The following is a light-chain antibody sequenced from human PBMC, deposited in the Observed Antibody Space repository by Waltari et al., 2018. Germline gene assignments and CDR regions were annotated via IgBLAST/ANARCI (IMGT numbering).Light chain of an antibody. CDR2: AAS. CDR1: QTIDFY. V-gene: IGKV1-39*01. CDR3: QQSYYAPPS. J-gene: IGKJ4*01. Sequence: DIQMTQSPSSLSASVGDRVTITCRASQTIDFYLNWYQQRPGKAPNVLIYAASRLQSGVPSRFSGSGSGTDFTLTISSLQLEDFATYYCQQSYYAPPSFGGGTRVEIK.